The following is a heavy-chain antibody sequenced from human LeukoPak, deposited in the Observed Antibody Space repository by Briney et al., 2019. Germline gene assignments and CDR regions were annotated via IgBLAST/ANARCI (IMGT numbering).Heavy chain of an antibody. V-gene: IGHV4-34*01. CDR3: ARGAVTTPYPIDF. D-gene: IGHD4-17*01. Sequence: PSETLSLTCAVYGSSFSSYYWSWNRQPPGLGLEWIGDINYSGTINYNPSLKSRVTLSLDTSKKQFSVKLTSVTAADTAVYYCARGAVTTPYPIDFWGQGTLVTVSS. J-gene: IGHJ4*02. CDR2: INYSGTI. CDR1: GSSFSSYY.